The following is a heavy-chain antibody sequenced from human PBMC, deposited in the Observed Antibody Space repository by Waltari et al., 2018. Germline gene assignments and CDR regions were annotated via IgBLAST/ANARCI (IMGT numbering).Heavy chain of an antibody. D-gene: IGHD1-7*01. CDR3: AYLATGTTPSYYYGMDV. CDR2: FDPEDGET. J-gene: IGHJ6*02. Sequence: QVQLVQSGAEVKKPGASVKVSCKVSGYTLTELSMHWVRPAPGKGLEWMGGFDPEDGETIYAQKFQGRVTISRDNSKNTLYLQMNSLRAEDTAVYYCAYLATGTTPSYYYGMDVWGQGTTVTVSS. V-gene: IGHV1-24*01. CDR1: GYTLTELS.